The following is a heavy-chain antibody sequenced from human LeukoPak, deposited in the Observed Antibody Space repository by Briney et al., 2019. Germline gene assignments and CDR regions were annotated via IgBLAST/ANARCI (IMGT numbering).Heavy chain of an antibody. Sequence: GGSLRLSCAASGFTFSTYAMNWVRQAPGKGLEWVSGISASGYNTHYADSVKGRFTISRDNSKNTLFLQLNSLSVEDTAVYYCAKRAWLQVYDNYYLDVWGKGTTVTVSS. J-gene: IGHJ6*03. CDR2: ISASGYNT. CDR1: GFTFSTYA. D-gene: IGHD5-24*01. V-gene: IGHV3-23*01. CDR3: AKRAWLQVYDNYYLDV.